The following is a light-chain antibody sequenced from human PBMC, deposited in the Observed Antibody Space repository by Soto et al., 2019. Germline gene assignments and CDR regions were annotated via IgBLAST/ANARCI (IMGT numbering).Light chain of an antibody. J-gene: IGKJ2*01. Sequence: ETVMTQSPATLSVSPGDRATLSCRASQSVSTNVAWYQHKPGQAPRLVMYGASTRATGMPARFSGSGSGTEFTLTISSLQSEDFAVYYCQQYNDWPPGHTFGQGTKLDIK. CDR2: GAS. CDR1: QSVSTN. V-gene: IGKV3-15*01. CDR3: QQYNDWPPGHT.